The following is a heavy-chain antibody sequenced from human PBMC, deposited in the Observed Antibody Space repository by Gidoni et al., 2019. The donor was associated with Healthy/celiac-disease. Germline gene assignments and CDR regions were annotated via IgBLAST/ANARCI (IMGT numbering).Heavy chain of an antibody. V-gene: IGHV4-34*01. CDR1: GRSFSGYY. J-gene: IGHJ4*02. D-gene: IGHD5-12*01. CDR2: INHSGST. CDR3: ARVKRWEMATMQRLAFDY. Sequence: QVQLQQWGAGLLKPSETLSLTCAVYGRSFSGYYWSWIRQPPGKGLEWIGEINHSGSTNYNPSLKSRVTISVDTSKNQFSLKLSSVTAADTAVYYCARVKRWEMATMQRLAFDYWGQGTLVTVSS.